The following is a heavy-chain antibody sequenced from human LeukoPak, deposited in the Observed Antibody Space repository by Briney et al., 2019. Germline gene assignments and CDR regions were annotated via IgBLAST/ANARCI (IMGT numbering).Heavy chain of an antibody. CDR2: IWYDGSNK. V-gene: IGHV3-33*01. CDR3: ARETWVAAAGLDY. J-gene: IGHJ4*02. CDR1: GFTFSSYG. D-gene: IGHD6-13*01. Sequence: GGSLRLSCAASGFTFSSYGMHWVRQAPGKGLEWVAVIWYDGSNKYYADSVKGRFTISRDNSKNTLYLQMNSLRAEDTAVYYCARETWVAAAGLDYWGQGTLVTVSS.